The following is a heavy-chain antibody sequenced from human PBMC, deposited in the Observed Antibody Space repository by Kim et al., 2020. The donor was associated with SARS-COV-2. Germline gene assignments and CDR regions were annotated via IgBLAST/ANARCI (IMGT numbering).Heavy chain of an antibody. V-gene: IGHV2-5*02. J-gene: IGHJ4*02. Sequence: SGPTLVKPTQTLTLTCTFSGFSLSTSGVGVGWIRQPPGKALDWLALIYWDGDERYSPYLRTRLTITKDTSKNQVVLTMTNMDHVDTATYYCVHIQDRLFDFWGQGTLVTVSS. CDR3: VHIQDRLFDF. D-gene: IGHD4-17*01. CDR1: GFSLSTSGVG. CDR2: IYWDGDE.